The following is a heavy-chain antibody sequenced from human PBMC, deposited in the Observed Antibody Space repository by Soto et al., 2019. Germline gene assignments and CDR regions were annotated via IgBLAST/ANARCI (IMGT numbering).Heavy chain of an antibody. Sequence: GESLKISCKGSGYTFSKYWIGWVRQTPGKGLEWMGMIYPGDSDARYSPSFEGQVTFSVDKSINTAYLQWNSLKASDTALYYCVISTGKFYADFDYWGQGTQVTVSS. V-gene: IGHV5-51*01. CDR2: IYPGDSDA. D-gene: IGHD7-27*01. CDR3: VISTGKFYADFDY. CDR1: GYTFSKYW. J-gene: IGHJ4*02.